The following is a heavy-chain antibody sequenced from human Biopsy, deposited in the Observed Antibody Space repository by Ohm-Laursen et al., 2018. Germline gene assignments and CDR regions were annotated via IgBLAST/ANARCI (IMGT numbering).Heavy chain of an antibody. CDR2: INAKTGDT. D-gene: IGHD3-22*01. V-gene: IGHV1-2*02. CDR1: GSTFTGYH. CDR3: TRGGYYYDSLAYYYWFDP. Sequence: ASVKASCKASGSTFTGYHVHWVRQAPGQGLEWMGWINAKTGDTNYAQKFQGRVTMTRDTSISTAYVDLSSLRSDDTAVYYCTRGGYYYDSLAYYYWFDPWGQGTLVTVSS. J-gene: IGHJ5*02.